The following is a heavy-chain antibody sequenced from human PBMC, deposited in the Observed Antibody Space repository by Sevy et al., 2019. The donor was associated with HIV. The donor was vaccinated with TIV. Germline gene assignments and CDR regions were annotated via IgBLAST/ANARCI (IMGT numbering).Heavy chain of an antibody. CDR2: IYIGGST. D-gene: IGHD1-1*01. CDR3: ARPLYNWYDGDVFDL. J-gene: IGHJ3*01. CDR1: GFSISSHY. Sequence: GGYLRLSCAASGFSISSHYMSWVRQAPGKGLEWVSVIYIGGSTYFAKSVKGRFTLSRDNSKNTLYLEMNSLTAADTAVYYCARPLYNWYDGDVFDLWGQGTLVSVSS. V-gene: IGHV3-66*02.